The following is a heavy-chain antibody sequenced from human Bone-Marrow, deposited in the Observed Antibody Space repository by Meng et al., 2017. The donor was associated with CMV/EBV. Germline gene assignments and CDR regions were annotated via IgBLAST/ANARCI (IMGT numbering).Heavy chain of an antibody. V-gene: IGHV3-33*01. CDR3: ARRYCSSTSCLIDY. D-gene: IGHD2-2*01. CDR2: IWYDGSNK. J-gene: IGHJ4*02. CDR1: GFTFSSFD. Sequence: GGSLRLSCAASGFTFSSFDIHWVRQAPGKGLEWVAVIWYDGSNKYYADSVKGRFTISRDNAKNSLYLQLNSLRAEDTAVYYCARRYCSSTSCLIDYWGQGTLVTVSS.